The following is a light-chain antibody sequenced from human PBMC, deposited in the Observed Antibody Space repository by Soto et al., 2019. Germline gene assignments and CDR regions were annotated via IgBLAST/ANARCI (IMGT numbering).Light chain of an antibody. V-gene: IGKV1-5*03. Sequence: DIQMTQSPSTLSASVGDRVTITCRASQSISDWLAWYQQKPGKAPKLLIYKASSLESGVPARFSGSGSGTEFTITISSLQPDDFATYYCQQYNGERVFGQGTQVEIK. CDR2: KAS. CDR3: QQYNGERV. J-gene: IGKJ1*01. CDR1: QSISDW.